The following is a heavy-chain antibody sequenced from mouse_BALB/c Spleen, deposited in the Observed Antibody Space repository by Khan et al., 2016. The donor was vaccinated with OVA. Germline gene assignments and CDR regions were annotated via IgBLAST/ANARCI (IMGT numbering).Heavy chain of an antibody. J-gene: IGHJ2*01. D-gene: IGHD1-1*01. Sequence: EVQLQESGPGLVKPSQSLSLTYTVTGYSITSDYAWNWIRQFPGNKLEWMGYISYSGRTTYNPSLESRISITRDTSKNQFFLQLNSETTEDTATXYCARSVTITTVVATDFDYWGQGTTLTVSS. V-gene: IGHV3-2*02. CDR3: ARSVTITTVVATDFDY. CDR1: GYSITSDYA. CDR2: ISYSGRT.